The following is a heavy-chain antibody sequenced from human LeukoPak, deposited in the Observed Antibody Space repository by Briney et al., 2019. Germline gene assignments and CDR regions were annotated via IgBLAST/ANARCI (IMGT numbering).Heavy chain of an antibody. CDR3: ARGGLIGYCSSTSCYSYYYYMDV. CDR2: INPSGGST. Sequence: GASVKVSCKASGYTFTSYYMHWVRQAPGQGLEWMGIINPSGGSTSYAQKFQGRVTMTRDTSTSTVYMELSSLGSEDTAVYYCARGGLIGYCSSTSCYSYYYYMDVWGKGTTVTVSS. D-gene: IGHD2-2*02. V-gene: IGHV1-46*01. CDR1: GYTFTSYY. J-gene: IGHJ6*03.